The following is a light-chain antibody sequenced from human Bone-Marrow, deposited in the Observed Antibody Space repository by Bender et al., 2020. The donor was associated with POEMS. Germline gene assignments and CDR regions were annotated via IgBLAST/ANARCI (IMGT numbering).Light chain of an antibody. V-gene: IGLV1-36*01. CDR3: TSYAGTSDLGYL. Sequence: QSVLTQPPSVSETPGQRVTISCSGSSSNIGKHGVNWYQKLPGKAPKLLIYYDDLVESGVSDRLSGSKSGNTASLTISGLQAEDEADYYCTSYAGTSDLGYLFGTGTKVTVL. J-gene: IGLJ1*01. CDR2: YDD. CDR1: SSNIGKHG.